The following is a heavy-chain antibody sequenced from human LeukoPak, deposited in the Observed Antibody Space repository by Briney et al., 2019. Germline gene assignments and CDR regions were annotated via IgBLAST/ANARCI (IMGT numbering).Heavy chain of an antibody. CDR2: IYYSGST. D-gene: IGHD3-10*01. Sequence: SETLSLTCSVSGIPLSNYYWNWIRQSPGKGLEWLGYIYYSGSTDYNPSLKSRVTISVDTSKRQFSLELSSVTAADTAVYYCARGGVVGTMLRGINWFDPWGPGTLVAVSS. CDR1: GIPLSNYY. V-gene: IGHV4-59*01. CDR3: ARGGVVGTMLRGINWFDP. J-gene: IGHJ5*02.